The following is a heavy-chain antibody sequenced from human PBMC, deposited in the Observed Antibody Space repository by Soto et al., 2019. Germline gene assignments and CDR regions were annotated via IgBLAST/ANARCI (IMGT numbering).Heavy chain of an antibody. CDR2: IWYDGSNK. D-gene: IGHD2-2*01. CDR3: ARELVVPAAMSYYYYYYMDV. Sequence: GGSLRLSCAASGFTFSSYGMHWVRQAPGKVLEWVAVIWYDGSNKYYADSVKGRFTISRDNSKNTLYLQMNSLRAEDTAVYYCARELVVPAAMSYYYYYYMDVWGKGTTVTVSS. J-gene: IGHJ6*03. V-gene: IGHV3-33*01. CDR1: GFTFSSYG.